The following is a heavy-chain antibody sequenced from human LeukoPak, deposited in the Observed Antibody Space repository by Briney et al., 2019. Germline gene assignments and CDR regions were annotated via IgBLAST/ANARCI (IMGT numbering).Heavy chain of an antibody. Sequence: GASVKVSCKASGYTFTGYYMHWVRQAPGQGLEWMGRINPNSGGTNYAQKFQGRVTMTRETSISTAYMELSRLRSDDTAVYYCARDHYDFWSGYYSGLAYWGQGTLVTVSS. CDR1: GYTFTGYY. CDR3: ARDHYDFWSGYYSGLAY. CDR2: INPNSGGT. V-gene: IGHV1-2*06. D-gene: IGHD3-3*01. J-gene: IGHJ4*02.